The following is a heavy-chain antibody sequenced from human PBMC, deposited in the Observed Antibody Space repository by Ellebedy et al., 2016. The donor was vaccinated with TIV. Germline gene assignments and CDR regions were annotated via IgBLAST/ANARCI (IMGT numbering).Heavy chain of an antibody. J-gene: IGHJ4*02. CDR3: AREGDCGGDCSPTHFDY. Sequence: SETLSLTCTVSGGSISSSSYYWGWIRQPPGKGLEWIGSIYYSGSTYYNPSLKSRVTISVDTSKNQFSLKLRSVTAADTAVYYCAREGDCGGDCSPTHFDYWGQGTLVTVSS. CDR1: GGSISSSSYY. CDR2: IYYSGST. D-gene: IGHD2-21*02. V-gene: IGHV4-39*07.